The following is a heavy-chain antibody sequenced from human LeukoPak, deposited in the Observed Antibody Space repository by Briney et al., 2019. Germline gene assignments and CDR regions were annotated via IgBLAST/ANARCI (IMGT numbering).Heavy chain of an antibody. D-gene: IGHD3-16*02. J-gene: IGHJ4*02. CDR3: ARQGPYVWGSYRPFDY. V-gene: IGHV4-39*01. CDR2: IYYSGST. CDR1: GGSVSSSSYY. Sequence: SETLSLTCTVSGGSVSSSSYYWGWIRQPPGKGLEWIGSIYYSGSTYYNPSLKSRVTISVDTSKNEFSLKLSSVTAADTAVYYCARQGPYVWGSYRPFDYWGQGTLVSVSS.